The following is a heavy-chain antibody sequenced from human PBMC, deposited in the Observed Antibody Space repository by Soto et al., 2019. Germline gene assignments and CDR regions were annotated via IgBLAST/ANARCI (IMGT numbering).Heavy chain of an antibody. Sequence: SETLSLTCAVYGGSFSGYYWSWIRQPPGKGLEWIGEINHSGSTNYNPSLKSRVTISVDTSKNQFSLKLSSVTAADTAVYYCARRKSGIVGATGWFDPWGQGTLVA. CDR2: INHSGST. CDR3: ARRKSGIVGATGWFDP. D-gene: IGHD1-26*01. V-gene: IGHV4-34*01. J-gene: IGHJ5*02. CDR1: GGSFSGYY.